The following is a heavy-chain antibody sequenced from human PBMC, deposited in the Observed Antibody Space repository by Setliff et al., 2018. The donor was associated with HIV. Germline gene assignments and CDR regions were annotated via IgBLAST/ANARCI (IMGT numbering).Heavy chain of an antibody. Sequence: SETLSLTCTVSGGSITTTNYYWGWVRQSPGKGLEWIGVIYYRGSAYYNLSLQSRVTLSVDTSKNSFSLHLTSVTAADTAVYFCARARGPPLPVLDFWGPGTLVTVST. J-gene: IGHJ4*02. V-gene: IGHV4-39*07. CDR3: ARARGPPLPVLDF. D-gene: IGHD3-10*01. CDR1: GGSITTTNYY. CDR2: IYYRGSA.